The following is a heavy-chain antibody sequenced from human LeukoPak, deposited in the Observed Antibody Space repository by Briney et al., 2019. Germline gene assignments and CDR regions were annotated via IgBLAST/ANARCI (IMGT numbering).Heavy chain of an antibody. CDR3: ARARHIVVVTAIPKGLDY. D-gene: IGHD2-21*02. CDR2: INPNSGGT. V-gene: IGHV1-2*02. J-gene: IGHJ4*02. CDR1: GYTFTGYY. Sequence: ASVKVSCKASGYTFTGYYMHWVRQAPGQGLEWMGWINPNSGGTNYAQKFQGRVTMTRDTSISTAYMELSRLRSDDTAVYYCARARHIVVVTAIPKGLDYWGQGTLVTVSS.